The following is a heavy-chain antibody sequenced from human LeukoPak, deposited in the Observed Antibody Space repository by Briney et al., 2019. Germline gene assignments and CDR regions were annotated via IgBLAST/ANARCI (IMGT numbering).Heavy chain of an antibody. Sequence: GGSLRLSCAASGFTFSSYAMSWVRQAPGKGLEWVSAISGSGGSTYYADSVKGRFTTSRDNSKNTLHLQMNSLRAEDTAVYYCTTADYYYDSSGRRKRDYYYYYMDVWGKGTTVTVSS. J-gene: IGHJ6*03. D-gene: IGHD3-22*01. CDR3: TTADYYYDSSGRRKRDYYYYYMDV. CDR2: ISGSGGST. CDR1: GFTFSSYA. V-gene: IGHV3-23*01.